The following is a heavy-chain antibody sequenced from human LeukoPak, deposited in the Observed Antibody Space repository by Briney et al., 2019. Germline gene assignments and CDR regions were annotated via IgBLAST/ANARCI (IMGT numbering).Heavy chain of an antibody. Sequence: GGSLRLSCAASGFAFSSYSMNWVRQAPGKGLEWVSCISSSSSTIYYADSVKGRFTISRDNAKNSLYLQMNSLRAEDTAVYYCARGTVGATEHDYWGQGTLVTVSS. V-gene: IGHV3-48*04. CDR3: ARGTVGATEHDY. J-gene: IGHJ4*02. CDR1: GFAFSSYS. CDR2: ISSSSSTI. D-gene: IGHD1-26*01.